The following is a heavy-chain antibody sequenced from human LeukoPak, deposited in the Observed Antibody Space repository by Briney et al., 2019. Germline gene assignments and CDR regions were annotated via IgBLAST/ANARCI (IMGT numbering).Heavy chain of an antibody. CDR3: ARGLPDYDFWSGYPRNWFDP. CDR1: GGSISSYY. V-gene: IGHV4-59*01. D-gene: IGHD3-3*01. Sequence: SETLSLTCTVSGGSISSYYWSWIRQPPGKGLEWIGYIYYSGSTNYNPSLKSRVTISVDTSKNQFSLKLSSVTAADTAVYYCARGLPDYDFWSGYPRNWFDPWGQGTLVTVSS. J-gene: IGHJ5*02. CDR2: IYYSGST.